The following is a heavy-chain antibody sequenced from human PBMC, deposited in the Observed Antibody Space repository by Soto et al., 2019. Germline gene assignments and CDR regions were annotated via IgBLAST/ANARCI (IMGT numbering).Heavy chain of an antibody. CDR2: ISYDGSNK. V-gene: IGHV3-30-3*01. J-gene: IGHJ4*02. D-gene: IGHD6-13*01. Sequence: QVQLVESGGGVVQPGRSLRLSCAASGFTFSSYAMHWVRQAPGKGLEWVAVISYDGSNKYYADSVKGRFTISRDNSKNTLYLQMNSLRAEDTAVYYCARDLLPLSSSWYPQDYWGQGTLVTVSS. CDR3: ARDLLPLSSSWYPQDY. CDR1: GFTFSSYA.